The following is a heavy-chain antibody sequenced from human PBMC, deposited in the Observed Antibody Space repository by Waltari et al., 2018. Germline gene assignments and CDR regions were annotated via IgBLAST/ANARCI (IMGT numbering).Heavy chain of an antibody. J-gene: IGHJ4*02. CDR3: ADCGGDCPH. V-gene: IGHV1-69*01. D-gene: IGHD2-21*01. CDR1: GGTFSRFS. CDR2: LIPIFLTA. Sequence: QVQLVQSGAEVRKPGSSVKVSCKTSGGTFSRFSISWVRLAPGQGLEWMGGLIPIFLTANYAQKFEGRLTIDADEATSTVYMELSGLTSDDTAVYYCADCGGDCPHWGQGTLDTVSS.